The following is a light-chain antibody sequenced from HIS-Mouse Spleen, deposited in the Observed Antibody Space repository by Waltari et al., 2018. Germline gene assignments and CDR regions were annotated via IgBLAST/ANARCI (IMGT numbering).Light chain of an antibody. Sequence: AIQLTQSPSSLSASVGDRVTITCRASQGISSALAWYQQKPGKAPKLLIYDASSLESGVPSRFIGSGSRTDFTLTISSVQPEDFATYYCQQFNSYPPRWAFGQGTRLDIK. CDR3: QQFNSYPPRWA. J-gene: IGKJ5*01. CDR2: DAS. V-gene: IGKV1-13*02. CDR1: QGISSA.